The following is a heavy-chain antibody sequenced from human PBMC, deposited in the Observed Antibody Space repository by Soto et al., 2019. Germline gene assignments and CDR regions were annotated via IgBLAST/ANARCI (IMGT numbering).Heavy chain of an antibody. CDR1: VFTFSSYS. Sequence: GGSLRLCCAASVFTFSSYSMNWVRQAPGKGLEWVSYISSSSSTIYYADSVKGRFTISRDNAKNSLYLQMNSLRDEDTAVYYCARSRLIGFIAAAPSNWFDPWGQGTLVTVSS. CDR3: ARSRLIGFIAAAPSNWFDP. J-gene: IGHJ5*02. CDR2: ISSSSSTI. V-gene: IGHV3-48*02. D-gene: IGHD6-13*01.